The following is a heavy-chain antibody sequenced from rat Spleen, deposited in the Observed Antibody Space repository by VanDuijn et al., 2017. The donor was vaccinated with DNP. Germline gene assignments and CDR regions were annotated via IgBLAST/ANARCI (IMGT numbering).Heavy chain of an antibody. D-gene: IGHD1-11*01. J-gene: IGHJ2*01. CDR2: ISYDGDSS. CDR1: GFIFSDYN. V-gene: IGHV5-7*01. CDR3: TTDQGGPFFDY. Sequence: EVQLVASGGALVQPGRSLKLSCVGSGFIFSDYNMAWVRQTPKKGLEWVATISYDGDSSNYRDSVKGRFTVSRDNARSTLYLQMDSLRSEDTATYYCTTDQGGPFFDYWGQGVMVTVSS.